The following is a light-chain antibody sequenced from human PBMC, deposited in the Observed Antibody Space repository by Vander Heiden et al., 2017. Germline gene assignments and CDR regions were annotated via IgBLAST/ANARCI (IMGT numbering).Light chain of an antibody. J-gene: IGLJ1*01. CDR2: RNN. CDR3: SAWDSGLGTYV. CDR1: SNDLGDQG. V-gene: IGLV10-54*04. Sequence: QAGLTQPPSVSKVLGQTATLTCSGNSNDLGDQGAAWLQHHQGHPPKLLSYRNNDRPSGISERFSASRSGNTASLTITGLLPEDEADYYCSAWDSGLGTYVLGTGTKVTVL.